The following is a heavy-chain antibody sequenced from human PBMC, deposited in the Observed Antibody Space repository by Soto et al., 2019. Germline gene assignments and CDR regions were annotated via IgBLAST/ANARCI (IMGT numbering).Heavy chain of an antibody. J-gene: IGHJ4*02. CDR1: GYSFTIYC. D-gene: IGHD3-22*01. CDR2: IYPCDSDT. Sequence: GESLKISCEGSGYSFTIYCIGWVVQMPGKGLEWMGIIYPCDSDTIYSPSFQCQVTISADKSISTAYLQWSSLKASDTAMYYCARRTYYDSSGYYPGTTYYFDYWGQGTLVTVSS. V-gene: IGHV5-51*01. CDR3: ARRTYYDSSGYYPGTTYYFDY.